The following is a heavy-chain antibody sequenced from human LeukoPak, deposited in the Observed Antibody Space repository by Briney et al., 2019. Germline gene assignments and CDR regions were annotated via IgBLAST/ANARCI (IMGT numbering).Heavy chain of an antibody. CDR2: IIPILGIA. Sequence: SVKASCKASGGTFSSYAISWVRQAPGQGLEWMGRIIPILGIANYAQKFQGRVTITADKSTSTAYMELSSLRSEDTAVYYCAREREGYSNYDPYYYYYGMDVWGQGTTVTVSS. D-gene: IGHD4-11*01. V-gene: IGHV1-69*04. CDR1: GGTFSSYA. CDR3: AREREGYSNYDPYYYYYGMDV. J-gene: IGHJ6*02.